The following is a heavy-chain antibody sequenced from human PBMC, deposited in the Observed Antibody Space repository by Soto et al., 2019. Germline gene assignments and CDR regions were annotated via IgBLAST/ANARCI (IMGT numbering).Heavy chain of an antibody. J-gene: IGHJ4*02. CDR3: VKGAWLDY. V-gene: IGHV3-23*01. Sequence: EVQLLESGGGLVQPGGSLRLSCAASGFTFSTFDMTWVRQPPGKGLEWVSLIRGSSGSTYYADSVKGGFTISKDISKNTLYLQMNSLRAEDTALYFCVKGAWLDYWGQGNMVTVSS. CDR1: GFTFSTFD. CDR2: IRGSSGST.